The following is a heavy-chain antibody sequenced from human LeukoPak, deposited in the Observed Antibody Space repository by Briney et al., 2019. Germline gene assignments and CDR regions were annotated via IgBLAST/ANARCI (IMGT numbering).Heavy chain of an antibody. CDR2: ISGSGGYT. V-gene: IGHV3-23*01. J-gene: IGHJ4*02. CDR1: GFTFSSYA. CDR3: AKTPYGSGSYYNDY. D-gene: IGHD3-10*01. Sequence: PGGSLRLSCSASGFTFSSYAMTWVRQAPGKGLEWVSAISGSGGYTYCADSVKGRFTISRDNSKNTLHLQMNSLRAEDTAVYYCAKTPYGSGSYYNDYWGQGTLVTVSS.